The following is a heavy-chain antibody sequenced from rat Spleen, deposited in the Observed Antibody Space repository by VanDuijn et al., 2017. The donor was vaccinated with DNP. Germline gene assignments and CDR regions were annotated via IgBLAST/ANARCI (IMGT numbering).Heavy chain of an antibody. CDR3: ATHTYTTPWDY. CDR2: IIYDGSRN. Sequence: EVQLVESGGGLVQPGNSLKLSCAASGFTFSDYAMAWVRQSPKKGLEWVATIIYDGSRNYYRDSVKGRFTISRDNAKSTLYLQMDSLRSEDTATYYCATHTYTTPWDYWGQGVMVTVSS. D-gene: IGHD1-6*01. V-gene: IGHV5S10*01. J-gene: IGHJ2*01. CDR1: GFTFSDYA.